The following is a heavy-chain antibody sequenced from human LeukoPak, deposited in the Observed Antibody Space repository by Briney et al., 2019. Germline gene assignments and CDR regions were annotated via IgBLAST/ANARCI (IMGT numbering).Heavy chain of an antibody. CDR1: GGIFSSYA. D-gene: IGHD6-19*01. CDR2: IIPIFGTA. V-gene: IGHV1-69*13. Sequence: SVKVSCKASGGIFSSYAISWVRQAPGQGLEWMGGIIPIFGTANYAQKFQGRVTITADESTSTAYMELSSLRSEDTAVYYCARARSIAVGSYYYGMDVWGQGTTVTVSS. CDR3: ARARSIAVGSYYYGMDV. J-gene: IGHJ6*02.